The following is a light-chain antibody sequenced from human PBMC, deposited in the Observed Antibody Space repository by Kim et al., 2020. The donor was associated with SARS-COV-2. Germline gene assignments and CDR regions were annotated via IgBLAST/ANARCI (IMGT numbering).Light chain of an antibody. CDR1: SSDVGGYNY. CDR2: DVS. J-gene: IGLJ2*01. V-gene: IGLV2-14*01. Sequence: QSALTQPASVSGSPGQSITISCTGTSSDVGGYNYVSWYQQHPGKAPKLMIYDVSKRPSGVSNRFSGSKSGNTASLTTSGLQAEDEADYYCSSYTSSSSVVFGGGTQLTVL. CDR3: SSYTSSSSVV.